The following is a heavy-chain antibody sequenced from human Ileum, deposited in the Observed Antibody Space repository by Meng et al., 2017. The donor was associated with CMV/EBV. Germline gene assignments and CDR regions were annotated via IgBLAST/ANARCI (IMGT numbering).Heavy chain of an antibody. CDR2: INPNSGGT. D-gene: IGHD6-19*01. V-gene: IGHV1-2*02. CDR3: ARDRRGFWGKNSSGWDY. CDR1: GYTFTGYY. J-gene: IGHJ4*02. Sequence: ASVKVSCKASGYTFTGYYMHWVRQAPGQGLEWMGWINPNSGGTNYAQKFQGRVTMTRDTSISTAYMELSRLRSDDTAVYYCARDRRGFWGKNSSGWDYWGQGTLVTVSS.